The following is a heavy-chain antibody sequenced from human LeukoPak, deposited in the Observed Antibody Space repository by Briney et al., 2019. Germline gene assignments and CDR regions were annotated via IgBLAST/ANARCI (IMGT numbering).Heavy chain of an antibody. D-gene: IGHD3-3*01. J-gene: IGHJ3*02. CDR3: ARVGVDKAHFDAFDI. Sequence: GASVKVSCKASGYTFTSYYMHWVRQAPGQGLEWMGIINPSGGSTSHAQKFQGRVTITTDESTSTAYMELSSLRSEDTAVYYCARVGVDKAHFDAFDIWGQGTMVTVSS. CDR1: GYTFTSYY. V-gene: IGHV1-46*01. CDR2: INPSGGST.